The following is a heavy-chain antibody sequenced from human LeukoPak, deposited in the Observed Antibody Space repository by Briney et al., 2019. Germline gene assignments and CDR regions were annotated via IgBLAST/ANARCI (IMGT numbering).Heavy chain of an antibody. D-gene: IGHD3-3*01. CDR3: ARTVLRFLEWLSIPTENWFDP. Sequence: ASVKVSCKASGYTFTSYGISWVRQAPGQGLEWMGWISAYNGNTNYAQKLQGRVTMTTDTSTSTAYMELRSLRSDDTAVYYCARTVLRFLEWLSIPTENWFDPWGQGTLVTVSS. J-gene: IGHJ5*02. CDR1: GYTFTSYG. CDR2: ISAYNGNT. V-gene: IGHV1-18*01.